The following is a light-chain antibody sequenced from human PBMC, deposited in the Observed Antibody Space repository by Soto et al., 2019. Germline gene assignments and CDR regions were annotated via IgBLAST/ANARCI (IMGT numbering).Light chain of an antibody. CDR1: QTVSSS. CDR2: EAS. Sequence: LVLTQSPATPSLSPGERASLSSTASQTVSSSLAWYQQKPGQARRLLIYEASDRATGIPARFSGSGSGADFTLTISSLETEDFALYYCQQHINVPLTFGGGTKVYIK. V-gene: IGKV3-11*01. CDR3: QQHINVPLT. J-gene: IGKJ4*01.